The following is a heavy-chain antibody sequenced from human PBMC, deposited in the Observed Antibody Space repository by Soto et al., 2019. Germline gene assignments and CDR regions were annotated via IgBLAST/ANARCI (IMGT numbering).Heavy chain of an antibody. J-gene: IGHJ4*02. CDR3: AKDRIAVAGAADF. V-gene: IGHV3-23*01. Sequence: GGSLRLSCAASGFTFSDYVMNWVRQAPGKGLEWVSIISANGGSTYYAGSVKGRFTISRDNSKNMLFLQINSLSAEDTALYYCAKDRIAVAGAADFWGQGTLVTVSS. D-gene: IGHD6-19*01. CDR1: GFTFSDYV. CDR2: ISANGGST.